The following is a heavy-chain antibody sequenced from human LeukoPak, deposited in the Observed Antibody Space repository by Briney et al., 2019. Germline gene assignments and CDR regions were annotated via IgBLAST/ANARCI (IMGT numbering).Heavy chain of an antibody. Sequence: SETLSLTCTVSGGSISSYYWSSIRQPPGKGLEWIGYIYYSGSTNYNPSLKSRVTISVDTSKNQFSLKLSSVTAADTAVYYCASSKGVVPAADAFDIWGQGTMVTVSS. CDR1: GGSISSYY. V-gene: IGHV4-59*08. D-gene: IGHD2-2*01. CDR3: ASSKGVVPAADAFDI. J-gene: IGHJ3*02. CDR2: IYYSGST.